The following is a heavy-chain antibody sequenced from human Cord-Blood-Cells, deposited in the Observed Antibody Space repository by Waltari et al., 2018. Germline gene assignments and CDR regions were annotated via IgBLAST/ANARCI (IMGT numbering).Heavy chain of an antibody. CDR2: ISWKSGSI. V-gene: IGHV3-9*01. CDR3: AKARGSYFDY. D-gene: IGHD1-26*01. Sequence: EVQLVESGGGLVQPGRSLRLSCAASGFTFDDYAMHWVRQAPGKGLEWVSGISWKSGSIGDADSVKSRVTNSRDNVKHSLYLQMNSLRAEDTAVYYCAKARGSYFDYWGQGTLVTVSS. CDR1: GFTFDDYA. J-gene: IGHJ4*02.